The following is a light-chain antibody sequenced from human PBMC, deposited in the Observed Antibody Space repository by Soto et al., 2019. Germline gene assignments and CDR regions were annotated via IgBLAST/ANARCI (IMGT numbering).Light chain of an antibody. CDR1: SSDVGAFNY. CDR2: DVT. J-gene: IGLJ2*01. V-gene: IGLV2-11*01. CDR3: CSYSSSYTLL. Sequence: QSALTQPRSVSGSPGQSVTISCTGTSSDVGAFNYVSWYQQHTGKAPKLMIYDVTARPSGVPDRFSGSKSGNTASLTISGLQAEDDADYFCCSYSSSYTLLFGGGTKLTV.